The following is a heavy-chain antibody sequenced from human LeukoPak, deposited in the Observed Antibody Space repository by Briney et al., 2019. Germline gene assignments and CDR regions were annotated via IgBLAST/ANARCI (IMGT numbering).Heavy chain of an antibody. CDR2: INPNSGGT. D-gene: IGHD3-10*01. CDR1: GYTFTGYY. Sequence: ASVKASCKASGYTFTGYYMHWVRQAPGQGLEWMGWINPNSGGTNYAQKFQGWVTMTRDTSISTAYMELSRLRSDDTAVYYCARAGSPYGSGSYRYYYGMDVWGKGTTVTVSS. J-gene: IGHJ6*04. CDR3: ARAGSPYGSGSYRYYYGMDV. V-gene: IGHV1-2*04.